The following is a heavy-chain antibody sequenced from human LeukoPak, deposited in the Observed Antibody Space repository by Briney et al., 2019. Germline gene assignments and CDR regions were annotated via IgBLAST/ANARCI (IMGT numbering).Heavy chain of an antibody. D-gene: IGHD3-16*02. V-gene: IGHV2-5*01. CDR1: GFSLSTSGED. Sequence: SGPTLVNPTQTLTLTCTFSGFSLSTSGEDVGWIRQPPGKAPEWLALIFWNDDKRYSPSLKSRVTVTKDTSKNQVVLTMTNMDPVDTATYFCAHTTTYYDYVWGSYPLDVWGKGTTVTVSS. CDR2: IFWNDDK. J-gene: IGHJ6*04. CDR3: AHTTTYYDYVWGSYPLDV.